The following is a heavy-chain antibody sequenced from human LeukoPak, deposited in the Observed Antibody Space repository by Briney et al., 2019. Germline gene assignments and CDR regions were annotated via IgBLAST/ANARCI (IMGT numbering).Heavy chain of an antibody. Sequence: SETLSLTCTVSGGSFTSDYWSWIRQPAGKGLEWIGRFYTSGTTNYTPSLKSRVTMSADTSKNQFSLKLRSVPAADTAVYYCVRCRHGNCDYFDYWGQGTLVTVSS. CDR3: VRCRHGNCDYFDY. CDR2: FYTSGTT. CDR1: GGSFTSDY. J-gene: IGHJ4*02. V-gene: IGHV4-4*07. D-gene: IGHD1-7*01.